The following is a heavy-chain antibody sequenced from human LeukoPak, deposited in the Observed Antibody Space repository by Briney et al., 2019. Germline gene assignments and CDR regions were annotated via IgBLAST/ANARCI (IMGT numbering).Heavy chain of an antibody. CDR1: GFTFSSYA. Sequence: GGSLRLSCAASGFTFSSYAMHWVRQAPGKGLEWVAVISYDGSNKYYADSVKGRFTISRDNSKNTLYLQMNSLRADDTAVYYCARDREAPSMGYNCSGGSCSKPPPYYYYGMDVWGQGTTVTVSS. CDR2: ISYDGSNK. CDR3: ARDREAPSMGYNCSGGSCSKPPPYYYYGMDV. D-gene: IGHD2-15*01. J-gene: IGHJ6*02. V-gene: IGHV3-30-3*01.